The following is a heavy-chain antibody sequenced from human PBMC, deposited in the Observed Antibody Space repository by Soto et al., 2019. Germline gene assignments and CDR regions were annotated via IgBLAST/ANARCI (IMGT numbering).Heavy chain of an antibody. Sequence: QVQLVQSGAEVKKPGSSVKVSCKASGGTFSSYAISWVRQAPGQGLEWMGGIIPIFGTANYAQKIQGRVTITADEATSPAYMELSSSRSEATAVYYCERDSIWAGGTYGVANWFDPWGQGTLVTVSS. CDR3: ERDSIWAGGTYGVANWFDP. CDR2: IIPIFGTA. CDR1: GGTFSSYA. D-gene: IGHD3-16*01. V-gene: IGHV1-69*01. J-gene: IGHJ5*02.